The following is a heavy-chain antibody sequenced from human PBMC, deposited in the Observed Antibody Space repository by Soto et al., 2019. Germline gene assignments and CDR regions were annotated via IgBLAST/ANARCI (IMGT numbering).Heavy chain of an antibody. D-gene: IGHD4-17*01. CDR3: AKDLLPNTVTTCGS. V-gene: IGHV3-30*18. CDR1: GFTFDSHG. J-gene: IGHJ5*02. CDR2: ISSAGNNK. Sequence: QVQLVESGGGAVQPGRSLRLSCADSGFTFDSHGMHWGRQAPGKGLEWVAVISSAGNNKYYADSVKGRFTISRDNFNNRLYLQMSSLRAEDTAVYYCAKDLLPNTVTTCGSWGQGTLVTVSS.